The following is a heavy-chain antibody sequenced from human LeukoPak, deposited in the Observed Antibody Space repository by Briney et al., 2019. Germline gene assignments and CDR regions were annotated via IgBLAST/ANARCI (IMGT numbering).Heavy chain of an antibody. CDR2: MNPNSGNT. CDR3: ARGPRGYSYGYTPGWFDP. D-gene: IGHD5-18*01. Sequence: GASVKVSRKASGYTFTSYDINWVRQAPGQGLEWMGWMNPNSGNTGYAQKFQGRVTMTRDTSISTAYMELSSLRSEDTAVYYCARGPRGYSYGYTPGWFDPWGQGTLVTVSS. V-gene: IGHV1-8*01. CDR1: GYTFTSYD. J-gene: IGHJ5*02.